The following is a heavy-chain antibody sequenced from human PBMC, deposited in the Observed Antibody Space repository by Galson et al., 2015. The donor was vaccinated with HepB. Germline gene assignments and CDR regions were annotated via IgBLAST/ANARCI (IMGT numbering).Heavy chain of an antibody. CDR3: AREGIGTRPRPYYFDY. CDR1: GFIFSSYA. D-gene: IGHD6-6*01. J-gene: IGHJ4*02. CDR2: ISYDGSNK. Sequence: SLRLSCAASGFIFSSYAMHWVRQAPGKGLEWAAVISYDGSNKYHADSVKGRFTISRGNSKKTLYLQMNSLRAEDTAVYYCAREGIGTRPRPYYFDYWGQGTLVTVSS. V-gene: IGHV3-30-3*01.